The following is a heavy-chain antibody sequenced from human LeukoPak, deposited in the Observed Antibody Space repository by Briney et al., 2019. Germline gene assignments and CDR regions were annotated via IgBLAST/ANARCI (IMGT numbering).Heavy chain of an antibody. CDR1: GGTFSSYA. Sequence: SVKVSCKASGGTFSSYAISWVRQAPGQGLEWMGGIIPIFGTANYAQKFQGRVTITADESTSTAYMELSSLRSEDTAVYYCARGPTRDYYDSSGTFDYWGQGTLVTVSS. J-gene: IGHJ4*02. CDR3: ARGPTRDYYDSSGTFDY. V-gene: IGHV1-69*13. D-gene: IGHD3-22*01. CDR2: IIPIFGTA.